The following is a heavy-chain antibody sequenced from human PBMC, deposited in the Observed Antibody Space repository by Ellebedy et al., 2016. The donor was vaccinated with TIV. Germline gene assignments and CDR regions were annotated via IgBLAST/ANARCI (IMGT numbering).Heavy chain of an antibody. J-gene: IGHJ4*02. Sequence: GGSLRLSXAASGFTFSDYWMHWVRQAPGKGLEWVANINQHGTEIYYVDSVKGRFTISRDNTKASLYLQMHSLRVEDTALCYCVRALAAAASYWGQGTLVTVSS. V-gene: IGHV3-7*01. CDR1: GFTFSDYW. D-gene: IGHD6-13*01. CDR2: INQHGTEI. CDR3: VRALAAAASY.